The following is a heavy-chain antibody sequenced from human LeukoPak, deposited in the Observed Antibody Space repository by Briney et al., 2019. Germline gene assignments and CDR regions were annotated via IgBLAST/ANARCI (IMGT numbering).Heavy chain of an antibody. V-gene: IGHV1-69*05. J-gene: IGHJ3*02. D-gene: IGHD2-8*01. CDR1: GDTFSSYA. Sequence: SVKVSCKPAGDTFSSYAIGSVREAPGQGLEWMGGIIPIFPTANYAQKFRGRVTITTAESTSTAYMERSSLRSEDTAVYFCARRVNAHAFDIWGQGTMVTVSS. CDR3: ARRVNAHAFDI. CDR2: IIPIFPTA.